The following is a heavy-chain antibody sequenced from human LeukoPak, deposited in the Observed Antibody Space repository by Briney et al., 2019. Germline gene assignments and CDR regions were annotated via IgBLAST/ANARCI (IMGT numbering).Heavy chain of an antibody. J-gene: IGHJ4*02. CDR3: AKSLVRWAFDY. Sequence: GGSLRLSCAASGFTLSGYWMHWVRQAPGKGLVWVSSLTTDGGSTEYADSVKGRFTISRDNSKNTLYLQMNSLRAEDTALYYCAKSLVRWAFDYWGQGTLVTVSS. CDR2: LTTDGGST. V-gene: IGHV3-23*01. CDR1: GFTLSGYW. D-gene: IGHD4-23*01.